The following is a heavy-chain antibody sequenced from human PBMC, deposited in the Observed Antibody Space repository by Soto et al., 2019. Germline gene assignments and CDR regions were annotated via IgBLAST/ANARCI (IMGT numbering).Heavy chain of an antibody. Sequence: SETLSLTCTVSGVSISSGGYYWSWIRQHPGKGLEWIGYIYYSGSTYYNPSLKSRVTISVDTSKNQFSLKLSSVTAADTAVYYCARRALYGDYGSKFDYWGQGTLVTVSS. CDR1: GVSISSGGYY. V-gene: IGHV4-31*03. D-gene: IGHD4-17*01. CDR3: ARRALYGDYGSKFDY. CDR2: IYYSGST. J-gene: IGHJ4*02.